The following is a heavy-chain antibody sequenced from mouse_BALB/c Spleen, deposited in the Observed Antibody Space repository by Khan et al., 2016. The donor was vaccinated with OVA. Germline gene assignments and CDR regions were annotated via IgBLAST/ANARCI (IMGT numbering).Heavy chain of an antibody. D-gene: IGHD1-2*01. CDR3: AIGKIHYYGSYAMDY. J-gene: IGHJ4*01. CDR2: IDPANGNT. Sequence: VQLKQSGAELVKPGASVKLSCTASGFNIKDTYMHWVKQRPEQGLEWIGGIDPANGNTKYDPKFQGKATITADTSSNTAYLQLSSLTSEDTDVYYCAIGKIHYYGSYAMDYWGQGTSVTVSS. V-gene: IGHV14-3*02. CDR1: GFNIKDTY.